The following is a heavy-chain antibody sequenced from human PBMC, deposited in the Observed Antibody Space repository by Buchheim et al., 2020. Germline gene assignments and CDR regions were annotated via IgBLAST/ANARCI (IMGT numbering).Heavy chain of an antibody. CDR1: GFAFSHYG. V-gene: IGHV3-33*01. Sequence: QVQLVESGGGVVQPGRSLRLSCATSGFAFSHYGMHWVRQAPGKALEWVAVIWFDENFRDYADSVKGRFTISRDNSNNPLYLERNSLRVEDTAVYYCGRDAYFWGQGT. J-gene: IGHJ4*02. CDR3: GRDAYF. CDR2: IWFDENFR. D-gene: IGHD3-16*01.